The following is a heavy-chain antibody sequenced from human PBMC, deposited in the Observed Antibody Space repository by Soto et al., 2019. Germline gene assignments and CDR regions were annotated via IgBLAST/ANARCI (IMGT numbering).Heavy chain of an antibody. D-gene: IGHD1-7*01. CDR3: ARGRITGTRDNCFDP. V-gene: IGHV4-34*01. CDR1: GGSFNGYY. Sequence: PXATLSLPCAVYGGSFNGYYWSWIRQPAGKGLEWIGEINHSGSTNYNPSLKSRVTISVDTSKNQFSLKLSSVTAADTAVYYCARGRITGTRDNCFDPWGQGTLVTVSS. CDR2: INHSGST. J-gene: IGHJ5*02.